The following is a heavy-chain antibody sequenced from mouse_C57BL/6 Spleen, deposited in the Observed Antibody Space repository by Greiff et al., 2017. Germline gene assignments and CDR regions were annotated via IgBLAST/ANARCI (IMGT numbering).Heavy chain of an antibody. D-gene: IGHD4-1*01. V-gene: IGHV1-15*01. CDR1: GYTFTDYE. Sequence: QVQLKESGAELVRPGASVTLSCKASGYTFTDYEMHWVQQPPVHGLEWIGAIDPETGGTAYNQKFKGTAILTADKSSSTAYMELLSLTSEDSAVYYCTSGGELGRYFDYWGQGTTLTVSS. CDR3: TSGGELGRYFDY. J-gene: IGHJ2*01. CDR2: IDPETGGT.